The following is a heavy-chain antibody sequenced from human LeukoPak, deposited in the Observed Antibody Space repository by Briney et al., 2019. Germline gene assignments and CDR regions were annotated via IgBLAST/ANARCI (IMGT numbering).Heavy chain of an antibody. J-gene: IGHJ1*01. V-gene: IGHV5-51*01. D-gene: IGHD4-17*01. CDR3: ASSTVTTTEYFQH. CDR1: GYSFTSYW. CDR2: IYPGDSDT. Sequence: GESLKISCKGSGYSFTSYWIGWVRQMPGKGLEWMGIIYPGDSDTRYSPSFQGQVTISADKSIGTAYLQWSSLKASDTAMYYCASSTVTTTEYFQHWGQGTLVTVSS.